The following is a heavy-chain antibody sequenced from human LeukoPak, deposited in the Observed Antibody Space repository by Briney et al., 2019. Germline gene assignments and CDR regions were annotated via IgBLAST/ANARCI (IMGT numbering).Heavy chain of an antibody. D-gene: IGHD5/OR15-5a*01. J-gene: IGHJ4*02. CDR1: GGSFSGYY. V-gene: IGHV4-34*01. CDR2: INHSGST. Sequence: SSETLSLTCAAYGGSFSGYYWSWIRQPPGKGLEWIGEINHSGSTNYNPSLKSRVTISVDTSKNQFSPKLSSVTAADTAMYYCARGSTIFDYWGQGTLVTVSS. CDR3: ARGSTIFDY.